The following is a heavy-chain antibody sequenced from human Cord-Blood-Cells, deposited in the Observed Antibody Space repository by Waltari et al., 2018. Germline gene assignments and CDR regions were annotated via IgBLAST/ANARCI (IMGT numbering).Heavy chain of an antibody. J-gene: IGHJ4*02. CDR3: ARSFSYCTNGVCYTFDY. CDR1: GYTFTSYD. Sequence: VQLVQSGAEVKKPGASVKVPCKASGYTFTSYDTNWVRRAPGQGLEWMGWMNPNSGNTGYAQKFQGRVTITRNTSISTAYMELSSLRSEDTAVYYCARSFSYCTNGVCYTFDYWGQGTLVTVSS. D-gene: IGHD2-8*01. V-gene: IGHV1-8*03. CDR2: MNPNSGNT.